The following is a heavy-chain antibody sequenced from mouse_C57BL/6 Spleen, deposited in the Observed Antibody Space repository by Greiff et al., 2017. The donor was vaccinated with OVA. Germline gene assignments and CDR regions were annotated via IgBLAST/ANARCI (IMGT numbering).Heavy chain of an antibody. CDR1: GYTFTSYW. V-gene: IGHV1-69*01. CDR3: ARGTEEAMDY. Sequence: VQLQQPGAELVMPGASVKLSCKASGYTFTSYWMHWVKQRPGQGLEWIGEIDPSDSYTNYNQKFKGKSTLTVDKSSSTAYMQLSSLTSEDCAVYYCARGTEEAMDYWGQGTSVTVSS. D-gene: IGHD3-3*01. CDR2: IDPSDSYT. J-gene: IGHJ4*01.